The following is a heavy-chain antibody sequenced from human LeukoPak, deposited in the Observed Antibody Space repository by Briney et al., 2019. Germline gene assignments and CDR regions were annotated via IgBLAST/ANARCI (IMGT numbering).Heavy chain of an antibody. CDR3: ARKWELLKGGAFDI. D-gene: IGHD1-26*01. Sequence: GASVKVSCKASGYTFTGYYMHWVRQVPGQGLEWMRWINPNSGGTNYAQKFQGRVTMTRDTSISTAYMELSRLRSDDTAVYYCARKWELLKGGAFDIWGQGTMVTVSS. J-gene: IGHJ3*02. CDR1: GYTFTGYY. V-gene: IGHV1-2*02. CDR2: INPNSGGT.